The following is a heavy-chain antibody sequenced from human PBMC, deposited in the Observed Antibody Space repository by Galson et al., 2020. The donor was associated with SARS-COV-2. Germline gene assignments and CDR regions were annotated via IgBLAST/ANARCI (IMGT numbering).Heavy chain of an antibody. D-gene: IGHD4-17*01. Sequence: GESLKISCAASGFTFSSYSMNWVRQAPVKGLEWVSSISSSSSYIYYADSVKGRFTISRDNAKNSLYLQMNSLRAEDTAVYYCARDLIPGIYGDYDYYYYGMDVWGQGTTVTVSS. V-gene: IGHV3-21*01. J-gene: IGHJ6*02. CDR3: ARDLIPGIYGDYDYYYYGMDV. CDR1: GFTFSSYS. CDR2: ISSSSSYI.